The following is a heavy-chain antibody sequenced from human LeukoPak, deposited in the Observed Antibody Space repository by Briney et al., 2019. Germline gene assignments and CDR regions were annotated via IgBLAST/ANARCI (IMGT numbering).Heavy chain of an antibody. CDR2: VSPDGTNT. CDR1: GFTFSSSW. CDR3: PSFLMGAPN. J-gene: IGHJ4*02. D-gene: IGHD1-26*01. V-gene: IGHV3-74*01. Sequence: GGSLRLSCVASGFTFSSSWMHWVRQAPGEGLVWVSHVSPDGTNTAYADSVKGRFTISRDNAKNTLYLQMNSLRAEDTAVYYCPSFLMGAPNWGQGTLVTVSS.